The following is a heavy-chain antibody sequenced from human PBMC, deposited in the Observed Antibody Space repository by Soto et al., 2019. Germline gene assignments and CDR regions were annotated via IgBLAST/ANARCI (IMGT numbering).Heavy chain of an antibody. CDR3: ARAGITMVRGYFDY. V-gene: IGHV4-4*02. CDR2: IYHSGST. Sequence: LSLTCAVSGGSISSSNWWSWVRQPPGKGLEWIGEIYHSGSTSYNPSLKSRVTISVDKSKNQFSLKLSSVTAADTAVYYCARAGITMVRGYFDYWGQGTLVTVSS. CDR1: GGSISSSNW. D-gene: IGHD3-10*01. J-gene: IGHJ4*02.